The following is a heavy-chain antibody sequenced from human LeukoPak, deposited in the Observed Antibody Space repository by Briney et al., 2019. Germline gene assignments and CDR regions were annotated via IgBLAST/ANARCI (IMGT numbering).Heavy chain of an antibody. V-gene: IGHV3-30*02. Sequence: GGSLRLSCAASGFTFSSYGMHWVRQAPGKGLEWVAFIRYDGSNKYYADSVKGRFTISRDNSKNTLYLQMNSLRAEDTAVYYCAKEMVRGVIYAFDIWGQGTMVTVSS. D-gene: IGHD3-10*01. CDR2: IRYDGSNK. CDR1: GFTFSSYG. J-gene: IGHJ3*02. CDR3: AKEMVRGVIYAFDI.